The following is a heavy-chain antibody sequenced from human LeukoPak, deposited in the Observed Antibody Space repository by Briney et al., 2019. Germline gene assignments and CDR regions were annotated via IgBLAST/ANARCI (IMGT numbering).Heavy chain of an antibody. V-gene: IGHV4-39*01. D-gene: IGHD3-3*01. CDR2: FFYSGST. CDR3: ACGTSTYYELYF. CDR1: GGSISSSTYY. J-gene: IGHJ4*02. Sequence: SETLSLTCTVSGGSISSSTYYWGWIRQPPGKGLEWIGSFFYSGSTYYNPSLKSRLTMSVDTSNNQFSLKRMSVTAADTAVYYCACGTSTYYELYFWGQGTLVTVSS.